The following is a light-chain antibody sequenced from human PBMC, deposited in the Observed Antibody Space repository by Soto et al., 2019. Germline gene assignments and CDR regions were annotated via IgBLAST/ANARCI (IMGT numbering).Light chain of an antibody. CDR2: DAS. V-gene: IGKV3-11*01. CDR3: QHRSNWPRT. J-gene: IGKJ2*01. Sequence: EIVLTQSPATLSLSPGERATLSCRASQSVSTYLAWYQQKPGQAPRLLIYDASNRATGIPARFSGSGSGTASTLTLSSLEPEDFAVYYCQHRSNWPRTFGQGTKLEI. CDR1: QSVSTY.